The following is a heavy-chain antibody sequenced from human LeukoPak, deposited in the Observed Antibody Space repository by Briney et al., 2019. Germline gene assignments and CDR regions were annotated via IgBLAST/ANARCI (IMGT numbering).Heavy chain of an antibody. D-gene: IGHD2-15*01. Sequence: GGSLRLSCAASGFTVSSNYMSWVRQAPGKGLEWVSVIYSGGSTYYADSVKGRFTISRDNSKNTLYLQMNSLRAEDTAVYYCARGCSGGSCPGYYYGMDVWGQGTTVTVSS. CDR1: GFTVSSNY. CDR2: IYSGGST. CDR3: ARGCSGGSCPGYYYGMDV. J-gene: IGHJ6*02. V-gene: IGHV3-66*01.